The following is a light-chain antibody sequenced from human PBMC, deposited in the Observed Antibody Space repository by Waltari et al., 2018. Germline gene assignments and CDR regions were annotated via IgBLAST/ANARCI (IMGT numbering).Light chain of an antibody. CDR2: KAN. Sequence: QTVVTQEPSLSVSPGGTVTLTCALSSGSLSSTSYASWYQQRPGQTPRTLVYKANIRSSGVPARFSGSVLGNKAVLIITGAQAEDESNYYCLLYMGSGIWVFGGGTKLTVL. J-gene: IGLJ3*02. V-gene: IGLV8-61*01. CDR3: LLYMGSGIWV. CDR1: SGSLSSTSY.